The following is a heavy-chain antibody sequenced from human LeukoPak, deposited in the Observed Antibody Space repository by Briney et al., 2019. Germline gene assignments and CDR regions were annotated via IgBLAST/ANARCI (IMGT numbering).Heavy chain of an antibody. J-gene: IGHJ6*02. V-gene: IGHV3-30-3*01. Sequence: AGSLRLSCAASGGSFSSYAMHWVRQAPGKGLEWVADISYDGSNKYYADSVKGRYTISRDNSKNTLYLQMNRLRAEDTAVYYCARQNELITYYDILTGYWGGDYYYGMDVWGQGTTVTVSS. CDR3: ARQNELITYYDILTGYWGGDYYYGMDV. CDR1: GGSFSSYA. CDR2: ISYDGSNK. D-gene: IGHD3-9*01.